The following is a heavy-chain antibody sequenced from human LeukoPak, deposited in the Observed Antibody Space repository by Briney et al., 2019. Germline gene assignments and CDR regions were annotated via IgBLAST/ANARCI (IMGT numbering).Heavy chain of an antibody. CDR2: IYYSGST. CDR3: ARGNRQYQLLSKWFDP. Sequence: SETLPLTCTVSGGSISSSSYYWGWIRQPPGKGLEWIGSIYYSGSTYYNPSLKSRVIISVDTSKNQFSLKLSSVTAADTAVYYCARGNRQYQLLSKWFDPWGQGTLVTVSS. V-gene: IGHV4-39*01. CDR1: GGSISSSSYY. J-gene: IGHJ5*02. D-gene: IGHD2-2*01.